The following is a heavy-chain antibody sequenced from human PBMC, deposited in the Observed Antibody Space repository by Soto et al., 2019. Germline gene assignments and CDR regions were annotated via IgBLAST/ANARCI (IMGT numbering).Heavy chain of an antibody. CDR3: ARLEGLATISYYFDF. CDR1: DDSINSDKYY. Sequence: QLQLQESGPGLVKPSETLSLTCSVSDDSINSDKYYWGWSRQPPGKGLEWIGSIYYRGNAYYNPSLQTRVTISLDQSKSQFSLKLNSVTAADSAVYFCARLEGLATISYYFDFWGPGALVTVSS. D-gene: IGHD3-9*01. CDR2: IYYRGNA. V-gene: IGHV4-39*01. J-gene: IGHJ4*02.